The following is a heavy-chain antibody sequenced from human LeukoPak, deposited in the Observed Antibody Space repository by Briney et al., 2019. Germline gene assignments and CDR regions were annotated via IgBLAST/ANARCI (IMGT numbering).Heavy chain of an antibody. CDR2: ISSDNNYM. V-gene: IGHV3-21*01. CDR1: GFSFSSYT. Sequence: GGSLRLSCAASGFSFSSYTMNWVRQAPGKGLEWVSSISSDNNYMYYVDSVKGRFTISRDNAKNSLYLRMTSLRAEDTAVYYCVRGAQMAIMKYYFDYWGLGTRVTVSS. D-gene: IGHD5-24*01. J-gene: IGHJ4*02. CDR3: VRGAQMAIMKYYFDY.